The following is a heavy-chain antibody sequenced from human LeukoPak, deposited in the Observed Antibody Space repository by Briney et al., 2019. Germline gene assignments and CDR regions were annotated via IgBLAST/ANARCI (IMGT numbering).Heavy chain of an antibody. CDR3: ARVALKNREDLFDY. Sequence: SETQSLTCTVSGGSISSYYWSWIRQPPGKGLEWIGYIYYSGSTNYNPSLKSRVTISVDTSKNQFSLKLSSVTAADTAVYYCARVALKNREDLFDYWGQGTLVTVSS. D-gene: IGHD1/OR15-1a*01. CDR1: GGSISSYY. J-gene: IGHJ4*02. CDR2: IYYSGST. V-gene: IGHV4-59*01.